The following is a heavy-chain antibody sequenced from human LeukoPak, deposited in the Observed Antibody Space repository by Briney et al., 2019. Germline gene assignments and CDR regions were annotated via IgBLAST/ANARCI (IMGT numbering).Heavy chain of an antibody. CDR3: ARGRKVVCSSVSCPGWFDP. V-gene: IGHV4-34*01. J-gene: IGHJ5*02. D-gene: IGHD6-13*01. CDR1: GGSFSDYY. Sequence: SESLSLSSGVSGGSFSDYYWTCIRQSPGKGLEWVGEINHTGYANYKPSLKRRVTMSVDTSKNQVTLKLTSVTAADTAVYFCARGRKVVCSSVSCPGWFDPWAQGTLVTVSS. CDR2: INHTGYA.